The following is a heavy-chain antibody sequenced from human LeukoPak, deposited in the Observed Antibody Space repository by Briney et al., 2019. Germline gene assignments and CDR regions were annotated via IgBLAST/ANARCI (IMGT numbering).Heavy chain of an antibody. V-gene: IGHV3-49*04. CDR3: TRDYYRGEPSGGFDY. J-gene: IGHJ4*02. CDR1: GFTFGDYA. Sequence: GGSLRLSCTVSGFTFGDYAMSWVRQAPGKGLEWVGFIRNKGYGGTTEYAASVKGRFIISRDDSKNIAHLQMDSLETADTAVYYCTRDYYRGEPSGGFDYWGQGTLVTVSS. D-gene: IGHD3-10*01. CDR2: IRNKGYGGTT.